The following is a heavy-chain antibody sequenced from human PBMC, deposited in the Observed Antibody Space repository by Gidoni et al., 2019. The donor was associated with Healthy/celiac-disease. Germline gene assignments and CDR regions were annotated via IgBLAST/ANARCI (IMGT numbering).Heavy chain of an antibody. J-gene: IGHJ4*02. CDR3: ARGVVVTAILLGFDY. CDR1: GGSLSSSSYY. Sequence: QLQLQESGPGLVKPSETLSLTCTVSGGSLSSSSYYWGWIRQPPGKGLEWIGSIYYSGSTYYNPSLKSRVTISVDTSKNQFSLKLSSVTAADTAVYYCARGVVVTAILLGFDYWGQGTLVTVSS. CDR2: IYYSGST. D-gene: IGHD2-21*02. V-gene: IGHV4-39*01.